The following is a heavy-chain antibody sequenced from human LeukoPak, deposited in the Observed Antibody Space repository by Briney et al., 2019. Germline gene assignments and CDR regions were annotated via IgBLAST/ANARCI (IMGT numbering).Heavy chain of an antibody. D-gene: IGHD3-22*01. Sequence: GGSLGLSCAASGFTFSSYAMHWVRQAPGKGLEWVAVISYDGSNKYYADSVKGRFTISRDNSKNTLYLQMNSLRAEDTAVYYCARVEDRVVDHWGQGTLVTVSS. CDR3: ARVEDRVVDH. V-gene: IGHV3-30*04. CDR1: GFTFSSYA. J-gene: IGHJ4*02. CDR2: ISYDGSNK.